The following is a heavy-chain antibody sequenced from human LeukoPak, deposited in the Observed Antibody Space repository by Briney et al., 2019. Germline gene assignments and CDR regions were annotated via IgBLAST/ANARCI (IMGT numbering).Heavy chain of an antibody. Sequence: ASVTVSFKASGYTLTSYDIHWVRQPTGQGLEGMGWMNSNSGNTRYAQKFQGRVTITRNTPISTAYMELSSLRSEDTAVYYCAREQRGVHVIDYWGQGTLVTASS. CDR1: GYTLTSYD. V-gene: IGHV1-8*01. J-gene: IGHJ4*02. CDR2: MNSNSGNT. D-gene: IGHD3-10*01. CDR3: AREQRGVHVIDY.